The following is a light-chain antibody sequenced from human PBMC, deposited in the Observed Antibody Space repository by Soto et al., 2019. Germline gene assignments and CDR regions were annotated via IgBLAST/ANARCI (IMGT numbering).Light chain of an antibody. CDR3: QQFDGPLST. CDR1: QDISHF. CDR2: DAS. J-gene: IGKJ5*01. Sequence: DIQMTQSPSSLFASVGDRVTITCRASQDISHFLNWYQQKPGKAPKLLIYDASNLQTGVPSRFSGRGSGTDFTFTISSLPPDDSATYYCQQFDGPLSTFGQGTRLDIK. V-gene: IGKV1-33*01.